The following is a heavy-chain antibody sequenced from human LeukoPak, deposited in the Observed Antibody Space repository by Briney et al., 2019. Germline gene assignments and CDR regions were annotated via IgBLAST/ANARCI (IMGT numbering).Heavy chain of an antibody. Sequence: GGSLRLSCAASGFTFSSYGMHWVRQAPGKGLEWVAVISYDGSNKYYADSVKGRFTISRDNSKNTLYLQMNSLRAEDTAVYYCAKRPDYYYGMDVWGQGTTVTVSS. V-gene: IGHV3-30*18. J-gene: IGHJ6*02. D-gene: IGHD6-6*01. CDR2: ISYDGSNK. CDR3: AKRPDYYYGMDV. CDR1: GFTFSSYG.